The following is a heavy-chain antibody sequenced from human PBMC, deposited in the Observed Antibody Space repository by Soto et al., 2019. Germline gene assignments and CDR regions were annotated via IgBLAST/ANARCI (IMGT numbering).Heavy chain of an antibody. Sequence: QVQLVQSGAEVKKPGASVKVSCKASGYTFTGYYLHWLRQAPGQGLEWMGWINPNSGGTNYAQKLQGRVTMTRDTSISTAYMALSSLRSADTAVYYRASDYTGRYTVGYWGQGTMVTVSS. CDR2: INPNSGGT. D-gene: IGHD1-26*01. CDR1: GYTFTGYY. CDR3: ASDYTGRYTVGY. V-gene: IGHV1-2*02. J-gene: IGHJ4*02.